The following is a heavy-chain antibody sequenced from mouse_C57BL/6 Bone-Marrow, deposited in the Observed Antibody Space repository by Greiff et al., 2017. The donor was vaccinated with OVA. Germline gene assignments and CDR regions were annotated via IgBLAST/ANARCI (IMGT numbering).Heavy chain of an antibody. Sequence: VQGVESGPGLVQPSQSLSITCTVSGFSLTSYGVHWVRQSPGKGLEWLGVIWSGGSTDYNAAFISRLSISKDNSKSQVFFKMNSLQADDTAIYYCARKETAQAHYAMDYWGQGTSVTVSS. D-gene: IGHD3-2*02. J-gene: IGHJ4*01. CDR3: ARKETAQAHYAMDY. CDR1: GFSLTSYG. CDR2: IWSGGST. V-gene: IGHV2-2*01.